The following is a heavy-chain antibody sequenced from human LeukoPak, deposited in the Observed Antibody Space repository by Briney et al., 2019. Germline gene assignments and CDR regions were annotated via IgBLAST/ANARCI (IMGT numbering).Heavy chain of an antibody. J-gene: IGHJ5*02. Sequence: SETLSLTCTVSGGSISSGYYYWSWIRQPPGKGLEWIGYIYYSGSTNYNPSLKSRVTISVDTSKNQFSLRLSSVTAADTAVYYCAREESMVRGGSWFDPWGQGTLVTVSP. CDR2: IYYSGST. CDR3: AREESMVRGGSWFDP. V-gene: IGHV4-61*01. CDR1: GGSISSGYYY. D-gene: IGHD3-10*01.